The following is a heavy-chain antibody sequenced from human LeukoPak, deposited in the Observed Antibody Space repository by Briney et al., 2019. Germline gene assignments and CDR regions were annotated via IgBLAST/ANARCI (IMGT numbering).Heavy chain of an antibody. CDR1: GFTFSSYE. J-gene: IGHJ4*02. CDR3: ASLVVVAATFDY. D-gene: IGHD2-15*01. CDR2: ISSSGSTI. Sequence: GGSLRLPCAASGFTFSSYEMNWVRQAPGKGLEWVSYISSSGSTIYYADSVKGRFTISRDNAKNSLYLQMNSLRAEDTAVYYCASLVVVAATFDYWGQGTLVTVSS. V-gene: IGHV3-48*03.